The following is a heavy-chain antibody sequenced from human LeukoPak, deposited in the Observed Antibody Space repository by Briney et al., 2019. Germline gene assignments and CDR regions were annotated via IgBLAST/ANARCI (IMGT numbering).Heavy chain of an antibody. Sequence: GGSLRLSCAASGFTFSNAWMSWVRQAPGKGLEWVGRIKSKTDGGTTDYAAPVKGRFTISRDDSKNTLYLQMNSPKTEDTAVYYCTTSVRVPAAFFGYWGQGTLVTVSS. CDR2: IKSKTDGGTT. V-gene: IGHV3-15*01. CDR3: TTSVRVPAAFFGY. CDR1: GFTFSNAW. D-gene: IGHD2-2*01. J-gene: IGHJ4*02.